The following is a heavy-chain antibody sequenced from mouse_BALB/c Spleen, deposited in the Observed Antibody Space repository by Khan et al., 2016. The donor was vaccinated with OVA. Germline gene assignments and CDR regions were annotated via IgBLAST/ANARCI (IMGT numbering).Heavy chain of an antibody. Sequence: VRLQQSGPELVKPGASVKISCKTSGYTFTEYTMHWVKQSHGESLEWMGDINHNNGGNGYNQKFKDKATLTVEKYSSTAYMELRSLPSEASAVYYCASRGGFAYWGQGTLVTVST. CDR1: GYTFTEYT. CDR3: ASRGGFAY. J-gene: IGHJ3*01. V-gene: IGHV1-22*01. CDR2: INHNNGGN.